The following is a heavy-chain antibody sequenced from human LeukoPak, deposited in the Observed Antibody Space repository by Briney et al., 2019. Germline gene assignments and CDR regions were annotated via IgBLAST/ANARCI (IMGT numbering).Heavy chain of an antibody. CDR2: IIPIFGIA. Sequence: SVTVSCTASGGTFSSYAISWVRQAPGQGLEWMGRIIPIFGIANYAQKFQGRVTITADKSTSTAYMELSSLRSEDTAVYYCARSLGTTFGVDYWGQGTLVTVSS. J-gene: IGHJ4*02. CDR1: GGTFSSYA. V-gene: IGHV1-69*04. D-gene: IGHD1-1*01. CDR3: ARSLGTTFGVDY.